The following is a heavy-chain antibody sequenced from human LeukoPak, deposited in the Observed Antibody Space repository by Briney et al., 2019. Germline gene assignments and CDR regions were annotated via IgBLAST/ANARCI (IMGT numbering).Heavy chain of an antibody. J-gene: IGHJ6*02. D-gene: IGHD6-19*01. CDR1: GGTFSSYA. V-gene: IGHV1-69*13. CDR2: IIPIFGTA. CDR3: ASRQLRDVRAGEQWFYYYGMDV. Sequence: SVKVSCKASGGTFSSYAISWVRQAPGQGLEWMGGIIPIFGTANYAQKFQGRVTITADESTSTAYMELSSLRSEDTAVYYCASRQLRDVRAGEQWFYYYGMDVWGQGTTVTVSS.